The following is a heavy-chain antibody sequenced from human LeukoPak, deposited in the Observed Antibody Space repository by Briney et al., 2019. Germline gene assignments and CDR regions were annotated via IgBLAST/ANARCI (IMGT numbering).Heavy chain of an antibody. Sequence: GGSLRLSCAASGFPFSNYGMHWVRQAPGKGLEWGVVISYDGSNEYYADSVKGRFPISRDNSKNTLYLQMNGLRAEDTAVYYCAGSWFYRDYFEYWGQGTLVTVA. CDR1: GFPFSNYG. CDR2: ISYDGSNE. CDR3: AGSWFYRDYFEY. V-gene: IGHV3-30*03. J-gene: IGHJ4*02. D-gene: IGHD3-10*01.